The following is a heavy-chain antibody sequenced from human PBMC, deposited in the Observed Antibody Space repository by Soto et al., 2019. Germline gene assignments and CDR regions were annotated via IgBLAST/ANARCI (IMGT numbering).Heavy chain of an antibody. CDR2: ISSSNTTV. CDR1: GFTFSGYS. D-gene: IGHD3-16*02. CDR3: SRDSGLANIRGSFRPWALDY. J-gene: IGHJ4*02. V-gene: IGHV3-48*02. Sequence: PGGSLRLSCAASGFTFSGYSMNWVRQAPGKGLEWVSFISSSNTTVYYADSVKGRFTISRDNAKNSLYLQMNSLGDEDTAVYYCSRDSGLANIRGSFRPWALDYWGQGTLVTVSS.